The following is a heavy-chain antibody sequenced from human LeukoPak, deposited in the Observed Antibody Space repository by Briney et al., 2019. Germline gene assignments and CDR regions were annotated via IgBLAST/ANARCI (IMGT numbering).Heavy chain of an antibody. D-gene: IGHD3-10*01. CDR2: ISSSSSTI. J-gene: IGHJ4*02. CDR3: ARDRLWFGELLTRFDY. V-gene: IGHV3-48*01. Sequence: GGSLRLSCAASGFTFSSYSMNWVRQAPGKGLEWVSYISSSSSTIYYADSVKGRYTISRDNAKNSLYLQMNSLRAEDTAVYYCARDRLWFGELLTRFDYWGQGTLVTVSS. CDR1: GFTFSSYS.